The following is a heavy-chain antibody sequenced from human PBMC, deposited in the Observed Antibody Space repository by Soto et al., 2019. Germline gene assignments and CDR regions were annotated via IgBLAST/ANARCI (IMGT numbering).Heavy chain of an antibody. J-gene: IGHJ4*02. V-gene: IGHV1-69*01. Sequence: QAQVVQSGSEVMKPGSSVKLSCKASEGTFNSYAIAWVRQAPGQGLEWMGGIIPYYNTLNYAQRFQDRVKITADDSTHTVYMELSSMSSYDTAVYFCARGASRWYPYFFASWAQGTLVTVSS. CDR2: IIPYYNTL. CDR3: ARGASRWYPYFFAS. CDR1: EGTFNSYA. D-gene: IGHD6-13*01.